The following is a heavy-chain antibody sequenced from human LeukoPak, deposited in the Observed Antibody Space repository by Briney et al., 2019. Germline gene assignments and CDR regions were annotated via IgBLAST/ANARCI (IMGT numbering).Heavy chain of an antibody. J-gene: IGHJ4*02. CDR3: ARPLHCSTTTCPLDY. CDR2: IFPVDSDT. D-gene: IGHD2-2*01. V-gene: IGHV5-51*01. CDR1: GHSFTSYW. Sequence: GESLKISCKGSGHSFTSYWIGWVRQMPGKGLEWMGVIFPVDSDTRYNPSFQGQVTISADKSINTAYLQWSSLKASDTAMYYCARPLHCSTTTCPLDYWGQGTLVTVSS.